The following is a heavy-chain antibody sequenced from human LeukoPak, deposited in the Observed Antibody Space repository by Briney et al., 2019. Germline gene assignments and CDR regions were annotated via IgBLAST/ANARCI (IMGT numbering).Heavy chain of an antibody. Sequence: GGSLRLSCAASGFTFSSYSMNWVRQAPGKGLEWVSSISSSSSYIYYADSVKGRFTISRDNSKNTLYLQMSSLRAEDTALYYCAKGKVPADLPKYYFDQWGQGTLVTVSS. CDR1: GFTFSSYS. CDR2: ISSSSSYI. J-gene: IGHJ4*02. CDR3: AKGKVPADLPKYYFDQ. V-gene: IGHV3-21*04. D-gene: IGHD2-2*01.